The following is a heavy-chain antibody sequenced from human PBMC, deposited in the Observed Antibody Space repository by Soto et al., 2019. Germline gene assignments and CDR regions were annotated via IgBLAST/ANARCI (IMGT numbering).Heavy chain of an antibody. Sequence: EXLKISCKCSGYXFTNYWVVWVRHMPGKGLEWMGIIYPGDSDTRYSPSFQGQVTISVDKSISTAYLQWRSLKASDSGMYYCARSRITGSTWTFAYWGQETLGTVSS. CDR3: ARSRITGSTWTFAY. D-gene: IGHD1-20*01. CDR2: IYPGDSDT. CDR1: GYXFTNYW. V-gene: IGHV5-51*01. J-gene: IGHJ4*02.